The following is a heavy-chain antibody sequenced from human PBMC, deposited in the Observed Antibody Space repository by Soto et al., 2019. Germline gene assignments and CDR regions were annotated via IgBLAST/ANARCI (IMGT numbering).Heavy chain of an antibody. CDR3: ARGDYGSGSYPYYYYGMDV. J-gene: IGHJ6*02. V-gene: IGHV1-2*04. Sequence: ASVKVSCKASGYTFTGYYMHWVRQAPGQGLEWMGWIKPNSGGTNYAQKFQGWVTMTRDTSISTAYMELSRLRSEDTAVYYCARGDYGSGSYPYYYYGMDVWGQGTTVTVSS. D-gene: IGHD3-10*01. CDR2: IKPNSGGT. CDR1: GYTFTGYY.